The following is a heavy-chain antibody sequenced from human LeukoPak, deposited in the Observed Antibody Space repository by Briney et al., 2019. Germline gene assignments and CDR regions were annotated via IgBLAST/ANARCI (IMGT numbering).Heavy chain of an antibody. CDR2: IYYSGST. CDR1: GGSISSGGYY. CDR3: ASSYCGGDCYSFDY. J-gene: IGHJ4*02. Sequence: SETLSLTCTVSGGSISSGGYYWSWIRQHPGKGLEWIGYIYYSGSTYYNPSLKSRVTISVDTSENQFSLKLSSVTAADTAVYYCASSYCGGDCYSFDYWGQGTLVTVSS. D-gene: IGHD2-21*02. V-gene: IGHV4-31*03.